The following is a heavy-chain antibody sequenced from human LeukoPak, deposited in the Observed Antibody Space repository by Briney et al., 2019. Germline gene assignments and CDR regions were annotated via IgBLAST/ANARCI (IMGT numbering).Heavy chain of an antibody. CDR3: ARDFSGVVISSLDY. CDR2: ISHDGSNK. V-gene: IGHV3-30-3*01. D-gene: IGHD3-3*01. J-gene: IGHJ4*02. CDR1: GFTFSSYS. Sequence: GGSLRLSCAASGFTFSSYSMHWVRQAPGKGLEWEAVISHDGSNKYYADSVKGRFTISRDNSKNTLHLQMNSLRAEDTAVYYCARDFSGVVISSLDYWGQGTLVTVSS.